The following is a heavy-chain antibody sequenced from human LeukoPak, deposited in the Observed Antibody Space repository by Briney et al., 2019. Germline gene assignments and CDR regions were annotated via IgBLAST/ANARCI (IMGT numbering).Heavy chain of an antibody. J-gene: IGHJ4*02. CDR1: GFTFSSYA. V-gene: IGHV3-30-3*01. CDR2: ISYDGSNK. Sequence: PGGSLRLSCAASGFTFSSYAMHWVRQAPGKGLEWVAVISYDGSNKYYADSVKGRFTISRDNSKNTLYLQMNSLRAEDTAVYYCARDNTITGTDYWGQGTLVTVSS. D-gene: IGHD1-20*01. CDR3: ARDNTITGTDY.